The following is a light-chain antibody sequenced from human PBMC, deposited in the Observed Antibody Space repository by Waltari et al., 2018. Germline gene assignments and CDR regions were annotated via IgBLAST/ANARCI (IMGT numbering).Light chain of an antibody. V-gene: IGKV1-9*01. CDR3: QQFNGYPLT. J-gene: IGKJ4*01. Sequence: IQLTHSPSCLPASVADRLSITCRASQVISSYLAWYQQKPGTAPKLLIYDASTLQSGVPSTFSGSGSGTEFTLTISSLQPEDFATYYCQQFNGYPLTFGGGTKVEIK. CDR1: QVISSY. CDR2: DAS.